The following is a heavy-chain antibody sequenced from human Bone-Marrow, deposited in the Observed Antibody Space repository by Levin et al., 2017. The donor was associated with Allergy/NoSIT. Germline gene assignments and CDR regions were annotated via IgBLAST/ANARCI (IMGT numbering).Heavy chain of an antibody. CDR3: SRGYYGPDV. D-gene: IGHD3-10*01. J-gene: IGHJ6*02. V-gene: IGHV3-74*01. CDR2: ISSDGTTT. Sequence: GESLKISCAASGFTFSSYSMYWVRQAPGKGLVWVSRISSDGTTTNYADSVKGRFTISRDNAKNTLYLQMNSLRAEDTAVYYCSRGYYGPDVWGQGTTVTVSS. CDR1: GFTFSSYS.